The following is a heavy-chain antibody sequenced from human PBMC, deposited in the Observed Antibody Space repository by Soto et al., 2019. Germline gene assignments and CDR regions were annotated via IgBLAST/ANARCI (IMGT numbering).Heavy chain of an antibody. CDR3: AGTTSLQWYYMDV. D-gene: IGHD1-7*01. V-gene: IGHV4-31*03. CDR2: IYYSGST. J-gene: IGHJ6*03. Sequence: PSETLSLTCTVSGGSISSGGYYWSWIRQHPGKGLEWIGYIYYSGSTYYNPSLKSRVTISVDTSKNQFSLKLSSVTAADTAVYYCAGTTSLQWYYMDVWDKGTTVTVSS. CDR1: GGSISSGGYY.